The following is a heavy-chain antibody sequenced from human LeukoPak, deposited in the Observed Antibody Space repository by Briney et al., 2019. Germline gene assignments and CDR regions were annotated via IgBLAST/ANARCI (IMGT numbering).Heavy chain of an antibody. Sequence: GASVKVSCKASGYTFTGYYMHWVRQAPGQGLEWMGWINPNSGGTNYAQKFQGRVTMTRDTSISTAYMELSRLRSEDTAVYYCATNYGGMADAFDIWGQGTMVTVSS. CDR2: INPNSGGT. D-gene: IGHD3-10*01. V-gene: IGHV1-2*02. CDR1: GYTFTGYY. CDR3: ATNYGGMADAFDI. J-gene: IGHJ3*02.